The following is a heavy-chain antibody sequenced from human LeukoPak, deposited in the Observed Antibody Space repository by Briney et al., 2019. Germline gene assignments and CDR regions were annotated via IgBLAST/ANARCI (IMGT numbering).Heavy chain of an antibody. Sequence: ASVKVSCKASGYTFTSYYLHWVRQAPGQGLEWMGIINPSAGSTSYAQKFQGRVTLTRDMSTSTVYMEVSSLRSEDTAVYYCARVTTMVRGVIIKYYYYYYMDVWGKGTTVTISS. CDR3: ARVTTMVRGVIIKYYYYYYMDV. CDR1: GYTFTSYY. J-gene: IGHJ6*03. D-gene: IGHD3-10*01. CDR2: INPSAGST. V-gene: IGHV1-46*01.